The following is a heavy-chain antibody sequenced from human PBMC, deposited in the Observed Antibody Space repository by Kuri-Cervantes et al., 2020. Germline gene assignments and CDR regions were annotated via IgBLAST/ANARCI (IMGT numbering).Heavy chain of an antibody. CDR2: IYYSGST. Sequence: LRLSCTVSGGSISSGDYYRSWTRQPPGKGLEWIGYIYYSGSTYYNPSLRSRVTISVDTSKNQFSLKLSSVTAADTAVYYCARMEYQLLHQTNWFDPWGQGTLVTVSS. CDR3: ARMEYQLLHQTNWFDP. V-gene: IGHV4-30-4*01. D-gene: IGHD2-2*01. CDR1: GGSISSGDYY. J-gene: IGHJ5*02.